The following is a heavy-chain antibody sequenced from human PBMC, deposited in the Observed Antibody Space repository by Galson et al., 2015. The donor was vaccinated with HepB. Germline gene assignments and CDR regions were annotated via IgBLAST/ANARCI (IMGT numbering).Heavy chain of an antibody. CDR1: GFTFSSYG. V-gene: IGHV3-33*01. CDR3: ARDGGTGDDAFDI. Sequence: SLRLSCAASGFTFSSYGMHWARQAPGKGLEWVAVIWYDGSNKYYADSVKGRFTISRDNSKNTLYLQMNSLRAEDTAVYYCARDGGTGDDAFDIWGQGTKVTVSS. J-gene: IGHJ3*02. CDR2: IWYDGSNK. D-gene: IGHD3-16*01.